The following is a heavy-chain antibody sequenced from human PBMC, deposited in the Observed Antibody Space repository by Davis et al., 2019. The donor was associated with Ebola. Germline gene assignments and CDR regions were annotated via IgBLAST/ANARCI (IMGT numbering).Heavy chain of an antibody. CDR1: GYSFTSYW. CDR3: ARRAYCGGDCYSARKNWFDP. CDR2: IYPGDSGT. J-gene: IGHJ5*02. V-gene: IGHV5-51*01. Sequence: PGGSLRLSCKGSGYSFTSYWIGWVRQMPGKGLEWMGIIYPGDSGTRYSPSFQGQVTISADKSISTAYLQWSSLKASDTAMYYCARRAYCGGDCYSARKNWFDPWGQGTLVTVSS. D-gene: IGHD2-21*01.